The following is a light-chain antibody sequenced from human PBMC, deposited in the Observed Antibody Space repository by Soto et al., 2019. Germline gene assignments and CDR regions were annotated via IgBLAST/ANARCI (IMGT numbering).Light chain of an antibody. CDR3: QQYNNWHTIT. V-gene: IGKV3-15*01. CDR2: GAS. J-gene: IGKJ5*01. CDR1: QSVSRGD. Sequence: EVLLTQSPGTLSLSAWQGATLSFRASQSVSRGDLAWYQQKRGQAPRLLIWGASTRATGIPARFSGSGSGTEFTLTISSLKSEDFAVYYCQQYNNWHTITFGQGTRLEIK.